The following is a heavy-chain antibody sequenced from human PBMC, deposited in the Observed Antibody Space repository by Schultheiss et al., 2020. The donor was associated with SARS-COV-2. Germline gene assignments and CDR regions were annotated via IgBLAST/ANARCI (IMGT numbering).Heavy chain of an antibody. CDR3: ARFKGYNWNYGRGYYYYGMDV. D-gene: IGHD1-7*01. CDR1: GGTFTGYY. J-gene: IGHJ6*02. V-gene: IGHV4-34*01. CDR2: INHSGST. Sequence: SQTLSLTCAVYGGTFTGYYWSWLRQPPGKGLEWIGEINHSGSTNYNPSLKSRVTISVDTSKNQFSLKLSSVTAADTAVYYCARFKGYNWNYGRGYYYYGMDVWGQGTTVTVSS.